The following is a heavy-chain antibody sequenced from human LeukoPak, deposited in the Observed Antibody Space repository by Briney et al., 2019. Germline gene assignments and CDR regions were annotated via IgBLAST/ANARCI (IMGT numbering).Heavy chain of an antibody. Sequence: ASVKVSCKASGYTFTGYYMHWVRQAPGQGLEWMGWINPNSGGTNYAQRFQGRVTMTRDTSISTAYMELSRLRSDDTAVYYCTRDSGLYSSGWYDFDYWGQGTLATVSS. J-gene: IGHJ4*02. CDR1: GYTFTGYY. CDR2: INPNSGGT. D-gene: IGHD6-19*01. V-gene: IGHV1-2*02. CDR3: TRDSGLYSSGWYDFDY.